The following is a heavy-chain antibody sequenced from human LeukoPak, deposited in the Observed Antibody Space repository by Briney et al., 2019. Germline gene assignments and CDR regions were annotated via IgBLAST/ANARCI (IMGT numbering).Heavy chain of an antibody. CDR3: AREGSGYDKTFDY. D-gene: IGHD5-12*01. J-gene: IGHJ4*02. CDR1: GGSFSSHA. V-gene: IGHV1-2*06. Sequence: ASVKVSCKASGGSFSSHAISWVRQAPGQGREWMGRINPNSGGTNYAQKFQGRVTMTRDTSISTAYMELSRLRSDDTAVYYCAREGSGYDKTFDYWGQGTLVTVSS. CDR2: INPNSGGT.